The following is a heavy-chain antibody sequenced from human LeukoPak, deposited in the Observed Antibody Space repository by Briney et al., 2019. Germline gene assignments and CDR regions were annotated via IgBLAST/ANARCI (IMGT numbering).Heavy chain of an antibody. D-gene: IGHD2-2*01. J-gene: IGHJ3*02. Sequence: PGGSLRLSCAASGFAFSSYDMHWVRQATGKGLEWVSAIGTAGDTYYPGSVKGRFTISRENAKNSLYLQMNSLRAEDTAVYYCAKDSAVVPAALGAFDIWGQGTMVTVSS. V-gene: IGHV3-13*01. CDR3: AKDSAVVPAALGAFDI. CDR1: GFAFSSYD. CDR2: IGTAGDT.